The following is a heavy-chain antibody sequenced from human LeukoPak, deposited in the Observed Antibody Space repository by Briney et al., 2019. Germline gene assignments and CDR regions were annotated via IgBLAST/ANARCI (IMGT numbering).Heavy chain of an antibody. CDR1: GSTFSSYA. D-gene: IGHD2-8*01. CDR2: IGDSGGST. J-gene: IGHJ4*02. Sequence: GGSLRLSCAASGSTFSSYAMSWVRQAPGKGLEWVSAIGDSGGSTYDADSVKGRFTISRDNSKNTLYLQMNSLRAEDTAVYYCAKDTSIGRYCTNGVCSPFDYWGKGTLVTVSS. V-gene: IGHV3-23*01. CDR3: AKDTSIGRYCTNGVCSPFDY.